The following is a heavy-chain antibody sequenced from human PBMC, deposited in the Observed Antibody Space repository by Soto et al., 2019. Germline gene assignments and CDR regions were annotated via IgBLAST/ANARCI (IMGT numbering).Heavy chain of an antibody. D-gene: IGHD4-17*01. V-gene: IGHV4-34*01. CDR2: INHSGST. CDR3: ARYGYGTDWTYYLDC. CDR1: GGSFSGYY. J-gene: IGHJ4*02. Sequence: PSETLSLTCAVYGGSFSGYYWSWIRQPPGKGLEWIGEINHSGSTNYNPSLKSRVTISVATSKNQFSPKLSSVTAADTAVYYCARYGYGTDWTYYLDCAGQGTLVAVST.